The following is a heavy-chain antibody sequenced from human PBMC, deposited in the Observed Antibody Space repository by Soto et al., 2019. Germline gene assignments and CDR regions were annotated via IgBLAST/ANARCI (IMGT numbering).Heavy chain of an antibody. CDR3: ARGVAGLRVLEWFYGMDV. D-gene: IGHD3-3*01. CDR1: GFTFSDYY. J-gene: IGHJ6*02. V-gene: IGHV3-11*01. Sequence: GGSLRLSCAASGFTFSDYYMSWIRQAPGKGLEWVSYISSSGSTIYYADSVKGRFTISRDTAKNSLYLQMNSLRAEDRAVYYCARGVAGLRVLEWFYGMDVWGQGTTVTVSS. CDR2: ISSSGSTI.